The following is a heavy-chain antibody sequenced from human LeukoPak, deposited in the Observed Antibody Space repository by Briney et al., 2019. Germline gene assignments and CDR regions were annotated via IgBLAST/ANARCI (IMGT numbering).Heavy chain of an antibody. J-gene: IGHJ4*02. D-gene: IGHD3-9*01. CDR3: ARALRYFDWLLGGPQFDY. V-gene: IGHV4-34*01. CDR1: GGSFSGYY. CDR2: INHSGST. Sequence: SETLSLTCAVYGGSFSGYYWSWIRQPPGKGLEWIGEINHSGSTNYNPSLKSRVTISVDTSKNQFSLKLSSVTAADTAVYYCARALRYFDWLLGGPQFDYWGQGTLVTVSS.